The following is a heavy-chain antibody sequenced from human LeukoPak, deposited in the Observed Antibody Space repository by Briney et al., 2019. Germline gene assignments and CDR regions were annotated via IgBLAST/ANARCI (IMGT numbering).Heavy chain of an antibody. CDR2: IYPGDSDT. D-gene: IGHD6-19*01. CDR1: GYSFTNYW. Sequence: GESLKISCKGSGYSFTNYWIAWVRQMPGKGLEWMGIIYPGDSDTRYSPSFQGQVTISADKSITTAYLQWSSLKASDTAMYYCAMLKKGASSDRWFDPWGQGTLVTVSS. V-gene: IGHV5-51*01. J-gene: IGHJ5*02. CDR3: AMLKKGASSDRWFDP.